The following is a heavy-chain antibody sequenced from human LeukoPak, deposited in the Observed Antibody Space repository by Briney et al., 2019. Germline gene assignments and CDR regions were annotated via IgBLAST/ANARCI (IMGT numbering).Heavy chain of an antibody. J-gene: IGHJ4*02. Sequence: GGSLRLSCAASGFTFSSYAMHWVRQAPGKGLEWVAVISYDGSNKYYADSVKGRFTISRDNSKNTLYLQMNSLRAEDTAVYYCARERIAVAAFDYWGQGTLVTVSS. CDR1: GFTFSSYA. D-gene: IGHD6-19*01. V-gene: IGHV3-30-3*01. CDR3: ARERIAVAAFDY. CDR2: ISYDGSNK.